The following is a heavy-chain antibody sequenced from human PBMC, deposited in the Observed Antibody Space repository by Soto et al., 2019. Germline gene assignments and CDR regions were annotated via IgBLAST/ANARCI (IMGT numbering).Heavy chain of an antibody. Sequence: ASVKVSCKASGYTFTSYDINWVRQATGQGLEWMGWMNPNSGNTGYAQKFQGRVTMTRNTSISTAYMELSSLRSEDTAVYYCARGQLEPNYYYYCYYMDVWGKGTTVTVSS. CDR2: MNPNSGNT. D-gene: IGHD1-1*01. V-gene: IGHV1-8*01. CDR1: GYTFTSYD. CDR3: ARGQLEPNYYYYCYYMDV. J-gene: IGHJ6*03.